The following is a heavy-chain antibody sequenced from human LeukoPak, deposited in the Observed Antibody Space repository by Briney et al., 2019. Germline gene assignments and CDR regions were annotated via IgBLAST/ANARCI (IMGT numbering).Heavy chain of an antibody. Sequence: GGSLRLSCAASGFTFSNSAMTWIRQLPGKGLEWVSAISGSGGSTYYADSVKGRFTISRDNSKNTLYLQMNSLRAEDTAVYYCAQGREGGATSFDYWGQGTLVTVSS. D-gene: IGHD1-26*01. CDR2: ISGSGGST. CDR3: AQGREGGATSFDY. J-gene: IGHJ4*02. CDR1: GFTFSNSA. V-gene: IGHV3-23*01.